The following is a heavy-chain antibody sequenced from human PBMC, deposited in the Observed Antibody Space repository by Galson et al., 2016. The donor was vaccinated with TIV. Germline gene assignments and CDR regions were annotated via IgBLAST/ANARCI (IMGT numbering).Heavy chain of an antibody. CDR2: IFYSGRT. CDR1: GDSISSGDYY. Sequence: TLSLTCTVFGDSISSGDYYWTWIRQPPGKGLEYIGYIFYSGRTSNNPSLQSRVSISVDRSRNEFSLKVSSLTVADTAVYYCARIFLHYYYAVDVWGQGTTVTVSS. CDR3: ARIFLHYYYAVDV. V-gene: IGHV4-30-4*08. D-gene: IGHD3-3*01. J-gene: IGHJ6*02.